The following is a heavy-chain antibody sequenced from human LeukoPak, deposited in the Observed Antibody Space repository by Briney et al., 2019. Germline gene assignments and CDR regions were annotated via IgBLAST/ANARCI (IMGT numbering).Heavy chain of an antibody. CDR1: GGSISSSNW. CDR2: IYHSGST. J-gene: IGHJ4*02. CDR3: ARVPYCSSTSCYDPYFDC. Sequence: SETLSLTCAVSGGSISSSNWWSWVRQPPGKGLEWIGEIYHSGSTNYNPSLKSRVTISVDKSKNQFSLKLSSVTAADTAVYYCARVPYCSSTSCYDPYFDCWGQGTLVTASS. V-gene: IGHV4-4*02. D-gene: IGHD2-2*01.